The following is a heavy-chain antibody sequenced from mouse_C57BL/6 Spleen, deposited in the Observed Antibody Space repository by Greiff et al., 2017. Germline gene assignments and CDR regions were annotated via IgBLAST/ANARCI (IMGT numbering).Heavy chain of an antibody. D-gene: IGHD1-1*01. CDR1: GFNIKDDY. CDR2: IDPENGDT. J-gene: IGHJ2*01. Sequence: VQLQQSGAELVRPGASVKLSCTASGFNIKDDYMHWVKQRPEQGLEWIGWIDPENGDTEYASKFQGKATITADTSSNAAYLQLSSLTSEDTAVYYCTTGGTTVAFDYWGQGTTLTVSS. CDR3: TTGGTTVAFDY. V-gene: IGHV14-4*01.